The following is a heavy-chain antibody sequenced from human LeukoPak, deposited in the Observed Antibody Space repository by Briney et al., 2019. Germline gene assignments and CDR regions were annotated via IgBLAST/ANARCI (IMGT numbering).Heavy chain of an antibody. D-gene: IGHD1-26*01. V-gene: IGHV3-74*01. J-gene: IGHJ4*02. CDR2: INSDGSST. Sequence: GGSLRLSCAASGFTFSIYWVHWVRQAPGKGLVWVSSINSDGSSTSYADSVKGRFTISRDNAKNTLYLQMNTLRAEDTAVYYCATLVGATFDYWGQGTLVTVSS. CDR1: GFTFSIYW. CDR3: ATLVGATFDY.